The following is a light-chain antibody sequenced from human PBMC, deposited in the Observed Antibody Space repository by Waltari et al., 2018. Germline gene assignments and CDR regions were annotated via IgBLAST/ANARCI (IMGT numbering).Light chain of an antibody. CDR3: QQYSNWFMYT. V-gene: IGKV3-15*01. CDR2: GAA. Sequence: EIVLTQSPATLSVSPGERATLSCRASESVSRHLAWYQQKPGQAPRLLIYGAATRASCIPARFSGSGSETEFTLTISSLQSEDFAVYYCQQYSNWFMYTFGQGTKLEIK. J-gene: IGKJ2*01. CDR1: ESVSRH.